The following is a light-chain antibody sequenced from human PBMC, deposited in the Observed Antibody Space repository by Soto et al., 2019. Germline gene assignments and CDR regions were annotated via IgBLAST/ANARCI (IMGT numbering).Light chain of an antibody. Sequence: DIQMTQSPSTLSAGVGDRVTITCRASQRISTYLNWYQQKPGKAPTLLIYAASSLQSGVPSRFSGGGSGTDLTLTIITLQPEDFGTYFCQQCYSSPRTFGQGTKVEIK. CDR3: QQCYSSPRT. V-gene: IGKV1-39*01. CDR1: QRISTY. J-gene: IGKJ1*01. CDR2: AAS.